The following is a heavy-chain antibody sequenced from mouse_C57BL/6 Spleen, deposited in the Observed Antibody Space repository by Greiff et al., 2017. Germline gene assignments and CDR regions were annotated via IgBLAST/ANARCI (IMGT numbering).Heavy chain of an antibody. V-gene: IGHV5-9*01. CDR3: ARGVLFDY. J-gene: IGHJ2*01. CDR1: GFTFSSYT. Sequence: EVKVEESGGGLVKPGGSPKLSCAASGFTFSSYTMSWVRQTPEKRLEWVATISGGGGNTYYPDSVKGRFTISRDNAKNTLYLQMSSLRSEDTALYYCARGVLFDYWGQGTTLTVSS. CDR2: ISGGGGNT. D-gene: IGHD2-14*01.